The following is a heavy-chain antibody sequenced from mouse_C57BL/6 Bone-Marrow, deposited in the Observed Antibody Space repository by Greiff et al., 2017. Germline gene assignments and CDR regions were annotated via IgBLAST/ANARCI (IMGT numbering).Heavy chain of an antibody. V-gene: IGHV3-6*01. D-gene: IGHD1-1*01. CDR3: ARAGLLLRSWYFDV. CDR2: ISYDGSN. CDR1: GYSITSGYY. J-gene: IGHJ1*03. Sequence: EVKLQESGPGLVKPSQSLSLTCSVTGYSITSGYYWNWIRQFPGNKLEWMGYISYDGSNNYNPSLKNRISITRDTSKNQFFLKLNSVTTEDTATYYCARAGLLLRSWYFDVWGTGTTVTVSS.